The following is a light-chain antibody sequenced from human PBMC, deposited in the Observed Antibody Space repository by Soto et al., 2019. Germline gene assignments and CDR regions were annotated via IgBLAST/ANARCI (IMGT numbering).Light chain of an antibody. Sequence: DIVLTQSPDSLAVSLGERATINCKSSQSVLFSSNNKNYLAWYQQKPGQPPKLLIYWASTRESGAPDRFSGSGSGTDFTLTISSLQAEDVAVYYCQQYSSTPTFGQGTKLEIK. V-gene: IGKV4-1*01. J-gene: IGKJ2*01. CDR2: WAS. CDR3: QQYSSTPT. CDR1: QSVLFSSNNKNY.